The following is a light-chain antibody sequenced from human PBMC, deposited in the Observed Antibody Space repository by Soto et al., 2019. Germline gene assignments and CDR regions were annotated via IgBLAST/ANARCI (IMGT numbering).Light chain of an antibody. CDR2: NVF. CDR1: SRDVGGYNY. V-gene: IGLV2-14*03. CDR3: SSSSNITPLYV. J-gene: IGLJ1*01. Sequence: QSALTQPASVSGSPGQSITISCTGTSRDVGGYNYVSWYQKNPGKAPKLMIYNVFNRPSGVSDRFSGSKSGNTASLTISGLQAEDEADYYCSSSSNITPLYVFGTGTKLTVL.